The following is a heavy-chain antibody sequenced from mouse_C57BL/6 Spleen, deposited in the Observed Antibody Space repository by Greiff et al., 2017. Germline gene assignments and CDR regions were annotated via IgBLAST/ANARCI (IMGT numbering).Heavy chain of an antibody. CDR3: ARDYDGYYWFAY. Sequence: DVKLVESGGGLVKPGGSLKLSCAASGFTFSDYGMHWVRQAPEKGLEWVAYISSGSSTNYYEDTVKGRFTISRDNAKNTLFLHMSSLRSEDTAMYYCARDYDGYYWFAYWGQGTLVTVSA. D-gene: IGHD2-3*01. J-gene: IGHJ3*01. CDR1: GFTFSDYG. V-gene: IGHV5-17*01. CDR2: ISSGSSTN.